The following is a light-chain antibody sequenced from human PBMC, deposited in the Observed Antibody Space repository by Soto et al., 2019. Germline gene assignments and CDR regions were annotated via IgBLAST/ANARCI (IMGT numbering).Light chain of an antibody. CDR1: QSVSSN. Sequence: EILMTQSPATLSVSPGERATLSRRASQSVSSNFAWSQQKPGQAPRLLIYGAATRATGFPARFTASGSGTEFTLTISSLQSEDFAGYYCQQYGNWPFTLGGGTKVDIK. J-gene: IGKJ4*01. CDR3: QQYGNWPFT. V-gene: IGKV3D-15*01. CDR2: GAA.